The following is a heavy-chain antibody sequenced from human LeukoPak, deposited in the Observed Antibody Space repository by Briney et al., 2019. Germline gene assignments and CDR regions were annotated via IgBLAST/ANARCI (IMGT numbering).Heavy chain of an antibody. V-gene: IGHV5-51*01. Sequence: GESLKISCKGSGYRFTSYWIGWVRQMPGKGLEWMGIIYPGDSDTRYSPSFQGQVTISADKSITTAYLQWSTLKASDTAMYYCARQNTLRHPLDIWGQGTMVTVSS. CDR1: GYRFTSYW. J-gene: IGHJ3*02. CDR3: ARQNTLRHPLDI. D-gene: IGHD2-15*01. CDR2: IYPGDSDT.